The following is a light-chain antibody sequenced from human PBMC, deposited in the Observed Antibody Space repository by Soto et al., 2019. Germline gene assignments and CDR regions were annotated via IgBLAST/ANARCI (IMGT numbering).Light chain of an antibody. Sequence: QSVLTQPPSASRTPGQRVTIPCSGSSSDIGSNSVNWYQQLPGAAPRLLIYANDHRPSGVPDRFSVSKSGTSASLAISGVRSEDEAFYYCATWSDSLKGWVFGGGTKLTVL. CDR2: AND. V-gene: IGLV1-44*01. CDR3: ATWSDSLKGWV. J-gene: IGLJ3*02. CDR1: SSDIGSNS.